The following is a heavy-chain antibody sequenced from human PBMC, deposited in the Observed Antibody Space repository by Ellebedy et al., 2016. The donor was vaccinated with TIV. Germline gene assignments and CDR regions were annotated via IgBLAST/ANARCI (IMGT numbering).Heavy chain of an antibody. CDR3: AKDRTPGDGYWVFDN. D-gene: IGHD5-18*01. J-gene: IGHJ4*02. CDR2: IFGSGGQR. CDR1: GFTFSPYA. V-gene: IGHV3-23*01. Sequence: PGGSLRLSCAASGFTFSPYAMAWVRQAPGKGLEWVSGIFGSGGQRYADSVKGRFTISIDNSKSTVDLQLNSLRAEDTAVYFCAKDRTPGDGYWVFDNWGQGTLVSVSS.